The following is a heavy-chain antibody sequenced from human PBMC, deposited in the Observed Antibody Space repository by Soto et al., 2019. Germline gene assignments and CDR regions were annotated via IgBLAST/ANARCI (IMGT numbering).Heavy chain of an antibody. CDR2: TYYRSKWYN. Sequence: SQTLSLTCAISGDSVSSNSAAWNWIRQSPSRGLEWLGRTYYRSKWYNDYAVSVKSRITINPDTSKNQFSLQLNSVTPEDTAVYYCASGYYYDSSGYYYFDYWGQGTLVT. CDR1: GDSVSSNSAA. D-gene: IGHD3-22*01. CDR3: ASGYYYDSSGYYYFDY. J-gene: IGHJ4*02. V-gene: IGHV6-1*01.